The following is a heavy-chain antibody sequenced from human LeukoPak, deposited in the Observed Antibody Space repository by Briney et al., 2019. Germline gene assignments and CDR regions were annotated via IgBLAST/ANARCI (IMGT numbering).Heavy chain of an antibody. V-gene: IGHV4-34*01. D-gene: IGHD3-10*01. CDR1: SGSFSGYY. CDR3: ARGSRDGSGSYPVWFDP. Sequence: SETLSLICAVYSGSFSGYYWSWIRQPPGKGLERIGEINHSGSTNYNPSLKSRVTISVDTSKNQFSLKLSSVTAADTAVYYCARGSRDGSGSYPVWFDPWGQGTLVTVSS. J-gene: IGHJ5*02. CDR2: INHSGST.